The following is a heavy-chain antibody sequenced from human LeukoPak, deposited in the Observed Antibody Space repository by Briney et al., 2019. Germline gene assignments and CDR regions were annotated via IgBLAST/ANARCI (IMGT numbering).Heavy chain of an antibody. CDR1: GGSISSSSYY. V-gene: IGHV4-39*07. J-gene: IGHJ4*02. CDR2: IYYSGST. Sequence: SETLSLTCTVSGGSISSSSYYWGWIRQPPGKGLEWIGSIYYSGSTYYNPSLKSRVTISVDTSKNQFFLKLSSVTAADTAVYYCARVWGYYYDSSGCFDYWGQGTLVTVSS. D-gene: IGHD3-22*01. CDR3: ARVWGYYYDSSGCFDY.